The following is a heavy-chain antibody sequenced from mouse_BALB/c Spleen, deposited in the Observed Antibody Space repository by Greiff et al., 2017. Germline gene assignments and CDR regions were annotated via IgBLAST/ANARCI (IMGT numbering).Heavy chain of an antibody. J-gene: IGHJ2*01. CDR3: TREGYGNYNYFDY. D-gene: IGHD2-10*02. V-gene: IGHV6-6*02. CDR2: IRLKSNNYAT. Sequence: EVKVEESGGGLVQPGGSMKLSCVASGFTFSNYWMNWVRQSPEKGLEWVAEIRLKSNNYATHYAESVKGRFTISRDDSKSSVYLQMNNLRAEDTGIYYCTREGYGNYNYFDYWGQGTTLTVSS. CDR1: GFTFSNYW.